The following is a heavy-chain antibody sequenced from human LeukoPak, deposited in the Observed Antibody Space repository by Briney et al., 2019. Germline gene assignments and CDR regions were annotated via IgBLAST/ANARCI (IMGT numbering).Heavy chain of an antibody. CDR3: ARGATHYSVGATWLDF. Sequence: GGSLRLSCAASGFTFSSYAMSWVRQAPGKGLEWVSTISGSGGSGSTYYADSVKGRFTISRDNSKNTLYPQMNSLRVEDTAVYYCARGATHYSVGATWLDFWGQGILVTVSS. J-gene: IGHJ4*02. D-gene: IGHD1-26*01. CDR2: ISGSGGSGST. V-gene: IGHV3-23*01. CDR1: GFTFSSYA.